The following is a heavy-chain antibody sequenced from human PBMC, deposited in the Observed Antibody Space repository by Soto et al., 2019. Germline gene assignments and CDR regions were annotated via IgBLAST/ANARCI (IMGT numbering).Heavy chain of an antibody. CDR3: VMVDNYVTPTPQDV. D-gene: IGHD3-16*01. Sequence: QVQLVQSGDEVKKPGASVKVSCKASGYIFVNYGIAWVRQAPGQGLEWMGWISPYTGNTHSATKVQGRLTMTTDTSTSTAYMGLGSLTSDDTAVYYFVMVDNYVTPTPQDVWGQGTTVTVSS. J-gene: IGHJ6*02. CDR1: GYIFVNYG. V-gene: IGHV1-18*01. CDR2: ISPYTGNT.